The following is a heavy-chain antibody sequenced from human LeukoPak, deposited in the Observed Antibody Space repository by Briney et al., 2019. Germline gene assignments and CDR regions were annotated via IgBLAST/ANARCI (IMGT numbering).Heavy chain of an antibody. CDR3: AKDSNFDWLTLHSYYYYYMDV. CDR2: MNPNSGIT. J-gene: IGHJ6*03. Sequence: ASVKVSCKASGYTFTSYDINWVRQATGQGLEWMGWMNPNSGITGYAQKFQGRVTMTRNTSISTAYMELSSLRAEDTAVYYCAKDSNFDWLTLHSYYYYYMDVWGKGTTVTISS. V-gene: IGHV1-8*01. D-gene: IGHD3-9*01. CDR1: GYTFTSYD.